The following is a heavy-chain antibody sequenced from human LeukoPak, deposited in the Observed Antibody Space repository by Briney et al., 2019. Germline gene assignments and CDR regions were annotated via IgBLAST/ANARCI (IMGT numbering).Heavy chain of an antibody. CDR2: IRYAHTGIT. V-gene: IGHV4-39*01. J-gene: IGHJ3*02. CDR1: GXSLRSTSDY. D-gene: IGHD6-6*01. Sequence: PSETLSLTCTVSGXSLRSTSDYWGWLRQPPGKGLEWIGSIRYAHTGITYYNPSLKSRVTISGDTSQNQLSLKLTSVTAADTAVYYCSRRPMSMNAFDIWGQGTMVTVSS. CDR3: SRRPMSMNAFDI.